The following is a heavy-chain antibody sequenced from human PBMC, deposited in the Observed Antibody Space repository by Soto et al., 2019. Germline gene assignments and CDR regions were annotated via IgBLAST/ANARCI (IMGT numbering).Heavy chain of an antibody. J-gene: IGHJ4*02. V-gene: IGHV3-53*01. Sequence: EVQLVESGEGLIQPGGSPRLSCAVSGFTVRANYMSWVRQAPGKGLEWVSVIYSGGTTYYADSVKGRFIISRDISKNTLYLQMNILRAEDTAVYYCHGYGYWGQGTLVTVSS. CDR3: HGYGY. D-gene: IGHD5-12*01. CDR2: IYSGGTT. CDR1: GFTVRANY.